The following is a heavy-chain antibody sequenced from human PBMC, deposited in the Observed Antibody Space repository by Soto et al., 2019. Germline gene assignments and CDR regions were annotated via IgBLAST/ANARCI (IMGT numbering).Heavy chain of an antibody. CDR3: ARYDFTVTCNYFDP. V-gene: IGHV4-39*01. CDR2: IDYSGNT. Sequence: PSETLSLTCTVSGASISSGSYYWGWIRQPPGRGLEWIGSIDYSGNTNYNPSLMSRVTISVDTSNNQFSLRLSSVTAADTALYFCARYDFTVTCNYFDPWGQGTLVTVSS. J-gene: IGHJ5*02. CDR1: GASISSGSYY. D-gene: IGHD4-17*01.